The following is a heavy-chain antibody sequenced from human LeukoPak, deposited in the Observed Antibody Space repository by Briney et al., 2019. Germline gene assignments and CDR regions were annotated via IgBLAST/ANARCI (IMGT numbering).Heavy chain of an antibody. V-gene: IGHV3-21*01. CDR1: GFTFSSYS. CDR2: ISSSSSYI. CDR3: ARVPYSSSSDVGYMDV. J-gene: IGHJ6*03. D-gene: IGHD6-6*01. Sequence: GGSLRLSCAASGFTFSSYSMNWVRQAPGKGLEWVSSISSSSSYIYYADSVKGRFTISRDNAENSLYLQMNSLRAEDTAVYYCARVPYSSSSDVGYMDVWGKGTTVTVSS.